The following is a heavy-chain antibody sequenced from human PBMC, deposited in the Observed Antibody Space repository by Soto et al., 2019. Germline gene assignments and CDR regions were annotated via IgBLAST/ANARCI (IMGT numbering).Heavy chain of an antibody. CDR2: IIPIFGTA. J-gene: IGHJ6*02. D-gene: IGHD5-18*01. CDR3: ARDGGYSYGYIYYGMDV. V-gene: IGHV1-69*01. CDR1: GGTFSSYA. Sequence: QVQLVQSGAEVQKPGSSVKVSCKASGGTFSSYAISWVRQAPGQGLEWMGGIIPIFGTANYAQKFQGRVTITADESTSTAYMELSSLRSEDTAVYYCARDGGYSYGYIYYGMDVWGQGTTVTVSS.